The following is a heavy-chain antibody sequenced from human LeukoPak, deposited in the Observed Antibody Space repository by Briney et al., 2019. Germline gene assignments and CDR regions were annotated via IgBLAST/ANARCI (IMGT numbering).Heavy chain of an antibody. CDR3: AKDIEEQWLVAAFDY. Sequence: GGSLRLSCVASGFRSEDTAMHWVRQAPGKGLEWVSTITWRSDSIGYADSVKGRFTISRDNAKNSLYLQMNSLRAEDTALYYCAKDIEEQWLVAAFDYWGQGTLVTVSS. J-gene: IGHJ4*02. D-gene: IGHD6-19*01. CDR2: ITWRSDSI. CDR1: GFRSEDTA. V-gene: IGHV3-9*02.